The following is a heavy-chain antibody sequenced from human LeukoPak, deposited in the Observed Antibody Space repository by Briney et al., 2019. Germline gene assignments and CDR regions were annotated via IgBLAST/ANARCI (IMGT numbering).Heavy chain of an antibody. CDR1: GGSISSGDYY. CDR2: IYYSGST. CDR3: ARDRGLDYYGSGSSLGAFDP. Sequence: PSETLSLTCTVSGGSISSGDYYWSWIRQPPGKGLEWIGYIYYSGSTYYNPSLKSRVTISVDTSKNQFSLKLSSVTAADTAVYYCARDRGLDYYGSGSSLGAFDPWGQGTLVTVSS. V-gene: IGHV4-30-4*01. J-gene: IGHJ5*02. D-gene: IGHD3-10*01.